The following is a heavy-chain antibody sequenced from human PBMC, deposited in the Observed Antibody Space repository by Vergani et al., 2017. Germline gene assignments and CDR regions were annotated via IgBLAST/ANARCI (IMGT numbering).Heavy chain of an antibody. D-gene: IGHD2-2*01. J-gene: IGHJ6*02. CDR2: ISGSGGST. CDR1: GFTFSSYA. V-gene: IGHV3-23*01. CDR3: ARGLGYCSSTSCPIYYYYYGMDV. Sequence: EVQLLESGGGLVQPGGSLRLSCAASGFTFSSYAMSWVRQAPGKGLEWVSAISGSGGSTYYADSAKGRFTISRDNSKNTLYLQMNSLRAADTAVYYCARGLGYCSSTSCPIYYYYYGMDVWGQGTTVTVSS.